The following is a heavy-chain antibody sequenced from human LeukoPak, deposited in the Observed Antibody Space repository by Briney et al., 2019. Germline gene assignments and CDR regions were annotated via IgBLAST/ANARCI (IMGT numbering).Heavy chain of an antibody. Sequence: GGSLRLSCSASGFTFKSYAMHWVRQAPGKGLEYVSSINTNGANTYYADSVKGRFTISRDNSRNTVYVQMNSLTPEDTAVYYCVKGLDYSSSRMDSWGQGTLVTVSS. CDR3: VKGLDYSSSRMDS. D-gene: IGHD6-6*01. CDR1: GFTFKSYA. J-gene: IGHJ4*02. CDR2: INTNGANT. V-gene: IGHV3-64*05.